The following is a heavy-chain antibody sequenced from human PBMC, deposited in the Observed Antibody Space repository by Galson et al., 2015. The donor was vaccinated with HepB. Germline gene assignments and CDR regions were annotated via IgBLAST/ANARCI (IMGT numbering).Heavy chain of an antibody. V-gene: IGHV3-23*01. CDR3: ASRKYAFDI. J-gene: IGHJ3*02. CDR2: ISGSGSST. Sequence: SLRLSCAASGFTFKNYAMSWVRQAPGKGLEWVSDISGSGSSTFYPDSVKGRFTISRDNSRNRLYLQMNSLRAEDTAMYYCASRKYAFDIWGQGTVVTASS. CDR1: GFTFKNYA.